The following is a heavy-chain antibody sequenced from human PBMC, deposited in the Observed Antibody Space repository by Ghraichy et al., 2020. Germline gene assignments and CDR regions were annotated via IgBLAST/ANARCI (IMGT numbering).Heavy chain of an antibody. CDR2: ISGSGGST. V-gene: IGHV3-23*01. CDR1: GFTFSSYA. CDR3: AKELTIFGVVGPFDP. Sequence: LSLTCAASGFTFSSYAMSWVRQAPGKGLEWVSAISGSGGSTYYADSVKGRFTISRDNSKNTLYLQMNSLRAEDTAVYYCAKELTIFGVVGPFDPWGQGTLVTVSS. J-gene: IGHJ5*02. D-gene: IGHD3-3*01.